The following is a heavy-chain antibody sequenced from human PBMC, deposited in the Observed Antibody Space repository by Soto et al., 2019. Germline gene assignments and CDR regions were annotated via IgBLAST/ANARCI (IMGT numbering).Heavy chain of an antibody. Sequence: SETLSLTCAVYGGSFSGYYWSWIRQPPGKGLEWIGEINHSGSTNYNPSLKSRVTISVDTSKNQFSLKLSSVTAADTAVYYCARGYGEYGYWGQGTLVTVSS. CDR1: GGSFSGYY. J-gene: IGHJ4*02. CDR2: INHSGST. CDR3: ARGYGEYGY. D-gene: IGHD4-17*01. V-gene: IGHV4-34*01.